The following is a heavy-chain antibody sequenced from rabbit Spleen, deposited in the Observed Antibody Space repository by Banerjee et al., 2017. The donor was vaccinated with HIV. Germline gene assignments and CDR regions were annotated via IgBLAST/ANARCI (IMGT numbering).Heavy chain of an antibody. CDR3: ARDSNSWDGFSL. Sequence: QEQLMESGGGLVKPEGSLKLSCTASGFSFSNKAVMCWVRQAPGKGLEWIACIYAGSGGSTYYASWAKGRFTIAKASSTTVTLQMTSLTAADTATYFCARDSNSWDGFSLWGQGTLVTVS. CDR2: IYAGSGGST. CDR1: GFSFSNKAV. D-gene: IGHD4-2*01. V-gene: IGHV1S45*01. J-gene: IGHJ4*01.